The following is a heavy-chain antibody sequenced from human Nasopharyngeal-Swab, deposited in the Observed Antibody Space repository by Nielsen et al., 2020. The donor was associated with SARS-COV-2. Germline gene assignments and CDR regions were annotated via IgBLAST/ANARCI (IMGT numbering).Heavy chain of an antibody. D-gene: IGHD3-10*01. Sequence: SETLSLTCAVSGGSISSSNWWSWVRQPPGKGLEWIGEIYHSRSTNYNPSLKSRVTISVDKSKNQFSLKLSSVTAADTAVYYCASRTYYYGSGRNFDYWGQGTLVTVSS. CDR2: IYHSRST. CDR3: ASRTYYYGSGRNFDY. CDR1: GGSISSSNW. J-gene: IGHJ4*02. V-gene: IGHV4-4*02.